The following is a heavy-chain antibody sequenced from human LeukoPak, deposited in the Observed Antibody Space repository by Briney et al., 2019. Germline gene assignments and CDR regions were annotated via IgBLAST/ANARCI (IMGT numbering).Heavy chain of an antibody. V-gene: IGHV4-4*07. Sequence: PSETLSLTCTVSGGSINSYYWSWIRQPAGKGLEWIGRIYSSGSTNYNPSLKSRVSMSVDTSKNQFSLKLTSVAAADTAVYYCARGPRDSSSSGPFDPWGQGTLVTVSS. J-gene: IGHJ5*02. CDR1: GGSINSYY. CDR2: IYSSGST. D-gene: IGHD6-6*01. CDR3: ARGPRDSSSSGPFDP.